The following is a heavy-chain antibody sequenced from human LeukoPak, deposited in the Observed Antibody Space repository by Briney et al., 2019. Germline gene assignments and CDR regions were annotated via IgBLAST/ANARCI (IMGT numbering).Heavy chain of an antibody. CDR3: AKPAVAGTVWRFDY. J-gene: IGHJ4*02. D-gene: IGHD6-19*01. CDR1: GFTFNNYA. CDR2: ISGSGGRT. Sequence: SGGSLRLSCAASGFTFNNYAMSWVRQAPGKGLEWVSSISGSGGRTFYADSVKGRFTISRDNSKNTLYLQLNSLRAEDTAVYYCAKPAVAGTVWRFDYWGQGTLVTVSS. V-gene: IGHV3-23*01.